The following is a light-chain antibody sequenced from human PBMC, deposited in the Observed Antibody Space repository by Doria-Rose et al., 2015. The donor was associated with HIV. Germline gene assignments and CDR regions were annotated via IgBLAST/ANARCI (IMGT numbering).Light chain of an antibody. Sequence: VLTQPPGTLSLSPGERATLSCRASQSFSSTYLAWYQQRPDQAPSLLIYDGSTRATGIPDRFSASGSGTDFTLTINRLEPEDFAPYYCHQYGTSWTFGQGTKVEI. CDR2: DGS. J-gene: IGKJ1*01. CDR3: HQYGTSWT. CDR1: QSFSSTY. V-gene: IGKV3-20*01.